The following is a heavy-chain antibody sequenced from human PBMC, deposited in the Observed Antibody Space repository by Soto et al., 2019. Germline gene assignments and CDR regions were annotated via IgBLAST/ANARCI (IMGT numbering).Heavy chain of an antibody. Sequence: ASVKVSCKASGYTFVQFAFQWVRQAPGQGLEWMGWINPANGDTRYSQHFQGRVTFTRDTSASTAYMDLSSLRSEDTAIYYCAREDYSSRGYYPVKYWG. CDR2: INPANGDT. V-gene: IGHV1-3*01. CDR3: AREDYSSRGYYPVKY. D-gene: IGHD3-22*01. J-gene: IGHJ4*01. CDR1: GYTFVQFA.